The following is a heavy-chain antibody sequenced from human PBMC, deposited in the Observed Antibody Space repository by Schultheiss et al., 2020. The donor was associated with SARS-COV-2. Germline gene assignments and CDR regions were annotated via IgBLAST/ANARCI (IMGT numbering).Heavy chain of an antibody. V-gene: IGHV3-33*08. D-gene: IGHD3-22*01. CDR1: GFTFSSYG. CDR2: IWYDGSNK. Sequence: GGSLRLSCAASGFTFSSYGMHWVRQAPGKGLEWVAVIWYDGSNKYYADSVKGRFTISRDNSKNTLYLQMNSLRAEDTAVYYCAREGSGYYDSSGYTDWGQGALVTVSS. J-gene: IGHJ4*02. CDR3: AREGSGYYDSSGYTD.